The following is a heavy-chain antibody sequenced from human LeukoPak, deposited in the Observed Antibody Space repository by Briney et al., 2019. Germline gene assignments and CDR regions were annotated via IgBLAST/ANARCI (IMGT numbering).Heavy chain of an antibody. CDR1: GGSISSYY. D-gene: IGHD3-10*01. CDR3: ARDQDYYGSGSYGPDY. J-gene: IGHJ4*02. CDR2: IYHSGST. Sequence: SETLSLTCTVSGGSISSYYWSWIRQPPGKGLEWIGSIYHSGSTFYNPSLKSRVTISVDPSKNQFSLKLSSVTAADTAVYYCARDQDYYGSGSYGPDYWGQGILVTVSS. V-gene: IGHV4-38-2*02.